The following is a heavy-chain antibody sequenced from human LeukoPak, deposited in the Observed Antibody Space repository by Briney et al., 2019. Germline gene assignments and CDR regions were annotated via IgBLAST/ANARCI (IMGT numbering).Heavy chain of an antibody. Sequence: KSSETLSLTCTVSGGSISSSSYYWGWIRQPPGKGLGWIGSIYYSGSTYYNPSLKSRVTISVDTSKNQFSLKLSSVTAADTAGYYCARDSGYSYGYTGFDYWGQGTLVTVSS. CDR3: ARDSGYSYGYTGFDY. V-gene: IGHV4-39*07. J-gene: IGHJ4*02. CDR2: IYYSGST. CDR1: GGSISSSSYY. D-gene: IGHD5-18*01.